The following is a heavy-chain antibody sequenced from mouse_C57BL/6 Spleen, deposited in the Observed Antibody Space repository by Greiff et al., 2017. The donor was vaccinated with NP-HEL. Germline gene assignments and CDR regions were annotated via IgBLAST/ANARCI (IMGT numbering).Heavy chain of an antibody. D-gene: IGHD2-2*01. V-gene: IGHV1-62-2*01. Sequence: VKLMESGAELVKPGASVKLSCKASGYTFTEYTIHWVKQRSGQGLEWIGWFYPGSGSIKYNEKFKDKATLTADKSSSTVYMELSRLTSEDSAVYFCARHGLYGYDEAYPCAMDYWGQGTSVTVSS. J-gene: IGHJ4*01. CDR1: GYTFTEYT. CDR3: ARHGLYGYDEAYPCAMDY. CDR2: FYPGSGSI.